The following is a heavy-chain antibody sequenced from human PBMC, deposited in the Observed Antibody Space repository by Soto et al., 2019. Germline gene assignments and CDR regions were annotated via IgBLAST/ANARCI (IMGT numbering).Heavy chain of an antibody. V-gene: IGHV4-59*01. D-gene: IGHD5-18*01. CDR2: MFYSGST. CDR3: AKDSGYNYGYFRWFDP. CDR1: GASIGNYY. J-gene: IGHJ5*02. Sequence: SVTLSLTSTVSGASIGNYYWSWVRQPPGRGLEWIGHMFYSGSTNSNPALRSRVTMSGDTSKSQFSLKLSSVTAADTAVYYCAKDSGYNYGYFRWFDPWGQGTLVTVS.